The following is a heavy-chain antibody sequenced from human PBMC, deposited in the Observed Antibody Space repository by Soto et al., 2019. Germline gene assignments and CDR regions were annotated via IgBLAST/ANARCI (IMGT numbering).Heavy chain of an antibody. CDR1: GGTFSSYA. J-gene: IGHJ6*02. V-gene: IGHV1-69*06. D-gene: IGHD3-9*01. CDR2: IIPIFGTA. CDR3: AVFILTRYRYYYYYGMDV. Sequence: QVQLVQSGAEVKKPGSSVKVSCKASGGTFSSYAISWVRQAPGQGLEWMGGIIPIFGTANYAQKFQGRVTITADKSTSTAYMELSSLRSEDTAVYYCAVFILTRYRYYYYYGMDVWGQGTTVTVSS.